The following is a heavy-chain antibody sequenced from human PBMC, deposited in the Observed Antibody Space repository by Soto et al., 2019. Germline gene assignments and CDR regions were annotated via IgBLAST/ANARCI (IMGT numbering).Heavy chain of an antibody. Sequence: GGSLRLSCAASGFTFDDYAMHWVRQAPGKGLEWVSGISWNSGSIGYADSVKGRFTISRDNAKNSLYLQMNSLRAEDTALYYCAKDRSTTVTSNWFDPWGQGTLVTVSS. D-gene: IGHD4-4*01. CDR1: GFTFDDYA. CDR2: ISWNSGSI. V-gene: IGHV3-9*01. CDR3: AKDRSTTVTSNWFDP. J-gene: IGHJ5*02.